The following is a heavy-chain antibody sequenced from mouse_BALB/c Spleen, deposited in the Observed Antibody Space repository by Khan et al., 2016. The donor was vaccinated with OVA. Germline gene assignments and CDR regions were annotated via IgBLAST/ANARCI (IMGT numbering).Heavy chain of an antibody. V-gene: IGHV1-7*01. D-gene: IGHD1-1*01. CDR3: ARRGLRWDFSY. J-gene: IGHJ2*01. CDR2: INPSTGYT. Sequence: QVQLKQSGAELAKPGASVKMSCKASGYTFINYWILWVKQRPGQGLEWIGYINPSTGYTEYNQNFKDKATLTADKSSSTAYMQLSSLTSEDSAVYYSARRGLRWDFSYWGQGTTLTGAS. CDR1: GYTFINYW.